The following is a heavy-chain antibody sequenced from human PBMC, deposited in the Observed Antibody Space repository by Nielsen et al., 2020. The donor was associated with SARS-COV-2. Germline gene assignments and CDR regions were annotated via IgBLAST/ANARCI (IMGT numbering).Heavy chain of an antibody. J-gene: IGHJ6*03. Sequence: SLKISCAASGFTFDDYAMHWVRQAPGKGLEWVSGISWNSGSIGYADSVKGRFTISRDNAKNSLYLQMNSLRAEDTALYYCAKSSYYYYYYMDVWGKGTTVTVSS. D-gene: IGHD6-13*01. CDR1: GFTFDDYA. CDR2: ISWNSGSI. CDR3: AKSSYYYYYYMDV. V-gene: IGHV3-9*01.